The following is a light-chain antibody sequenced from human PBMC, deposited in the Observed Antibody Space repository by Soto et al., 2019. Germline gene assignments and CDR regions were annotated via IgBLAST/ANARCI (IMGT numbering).Light chain of an antibody. CDR1: QSVLYSSNNKNY. J-gene: IGKJ2*01. V-gene: IGKV4-1*01. CDR3: QQYYTTPPTT. Sequence: DIVMTQSPDSLAVSLGERATINCKSSQSVLYSSNNKNYLAWYQQTPGQPPKLLVYWASTRESGVPDRFSDSGSGTDFSLTISSLQAEDVAVYYCQQYYTTPPTTFGQGTKLGIK. CDR2: WAS.